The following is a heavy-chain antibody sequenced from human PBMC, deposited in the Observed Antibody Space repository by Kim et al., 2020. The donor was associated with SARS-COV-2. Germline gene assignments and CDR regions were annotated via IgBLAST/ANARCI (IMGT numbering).Heavy chain of an antibody. D-gene: IGHD6-19*01. V-gene: IGHV3-9*01. J-gene: IGHJ4*02. CDR1: GFTFDDYA. Sequence: GGSLRLSCAASGFTFDDYAMHWVRQAPGKGLEWVSGISWNSGSIGYADSVKGRFTISRDNAKNSLYLQMNSLRAEDTALYYCAKDISLSGRLVLGCDYWGQGALVTVSS. CDR2: ISWNSGSI. CDR3: AKDISLSGRLVLGCDY.